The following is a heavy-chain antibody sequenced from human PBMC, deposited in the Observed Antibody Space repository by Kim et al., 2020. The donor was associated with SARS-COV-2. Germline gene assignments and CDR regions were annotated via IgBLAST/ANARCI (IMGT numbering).Heavy chain of an antibody. CDR1: GGSISSGDYY. CDR2: IYYSGST. D-gene: IGHD3-3*01. V-gene: IGHV4-30-4*01. CDR3: ARVRFSITIFGVVTRLFDY. Sequence: SETLSLTCTVSGGSISSGDYYWSWIRQPPGKGLEWIGFIYYSGSTYYNPSLKSRVTISVDTSRNHFSLKLTSVTAADTAVSYCARVRFSITIFGVVTRLFDYWGQGTLVTVSS. J-gene: IGHJ4*02.